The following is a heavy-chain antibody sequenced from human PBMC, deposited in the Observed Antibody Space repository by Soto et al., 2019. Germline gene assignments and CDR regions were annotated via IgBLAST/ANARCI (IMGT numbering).Heavy chain of an antibody. V-gene: IGHV3-9*01. CDR3: AKDSEYFGSGGYSVGENFFDY. Sequence: EVQLVESGGGLVQPGGSLRLSCAGSGFIFDNYAMHWVRQAPGKGLEWVSSISWRSGNIGYADSVKGRFTISRDNAANSIYLQMSSLRAEDTALYYCAKDSEYFGSGGYSVGENFFDYWGQGALVTVSS. J-gene: IGHJ4*02. D-gene: IGHD3-3*01. CDR2: ISWRSGNI. CDR1: GFIFDNYA.